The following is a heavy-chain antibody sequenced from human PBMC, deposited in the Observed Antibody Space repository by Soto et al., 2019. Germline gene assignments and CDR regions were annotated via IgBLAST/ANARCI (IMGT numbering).Heavy chain of an antibody. CDR1: RYTFTSYD. J-gene: IGHJ4*02. CDR3: ARSTNGYGDRH. Sequence: QVQLVQSGAEVKKPGASVKVSCKASRYTFTSYDINWVRQATGQGLEWMGWMNTNSGNTGYAQKLQGRATMTRNTSISTAYMELSRLRSDDTAVYYCARSTNGYGDRHWGQGTLVTVSS. CDR2: MNTNSGNT. D-gene: IGHD4-17*01. V-gene: IGHV1-8*01.